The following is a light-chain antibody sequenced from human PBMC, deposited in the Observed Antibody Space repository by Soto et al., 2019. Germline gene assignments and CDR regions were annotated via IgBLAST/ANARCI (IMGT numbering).Light chain of an antibody. J-gene: IGKJ4*01. Sequence: EIVLTQSPGTLSLSPGETATLSCRASQSVNNQLAWYQQKPGQAPRLLIYDASTRATGIPARISGSGSGADFTLTISSLEPEDFAVYYCQHRQNWPLTFGGGTKVEIK. CDR1: QSVNNQ. V-gene: IGKV3-11*01. CDR3: QHRQNWPLT. CDR2: DAS.